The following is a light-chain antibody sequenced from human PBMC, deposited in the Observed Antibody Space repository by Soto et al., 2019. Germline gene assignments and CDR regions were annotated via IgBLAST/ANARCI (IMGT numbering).Light chain of an antibody. CDR2: GAS. CDR3: QQYNNWPPIT. J-gene: IGKJ1*01. Sequence: ESVLTQSPSTLALSPGERATLSCRASQSINSGSLAWYQQKPGQAPRLLIYGASSRATGIPARFSGSGSGTEFTLTISSLQSEDFAVYYCQQYNNWPPITFGQGTKVDIK. CDR1: QSINSG. V-gene: IGKV3D-15*01.